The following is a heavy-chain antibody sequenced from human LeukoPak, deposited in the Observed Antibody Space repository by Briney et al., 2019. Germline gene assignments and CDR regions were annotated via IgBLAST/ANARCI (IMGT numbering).Heavy chain of an antibody. CDR3: ARNVLLWFGELLITYFDY. J-gene: IGHJ4*02. V-gene: IGHV4-61*02. D-gene: IGHD3-10*01. CDR1: GGSISSGGYY. CDR2: IYTSGST. Sequence: PSETLSLTCTVSGGSISSGGYYWSWIRQPAGKGLEWIGRIYTSGSTNYNPSLKSRVTISVDTSKNQFSLKLSSVTAADTAVYYCARNVLLWFGELLITYFDYWGQGTLVTVSS.